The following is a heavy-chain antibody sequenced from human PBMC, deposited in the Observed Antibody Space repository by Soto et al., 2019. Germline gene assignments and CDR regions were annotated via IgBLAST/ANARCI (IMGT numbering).Heavy chain of an antibody. CDR1: GFSLTTSGVG. J-gene: IGHJ4*02. Sequence: QITLNESGPTVVRPTETLTLTCRFSGFSLTTSGVGVGWIRQSPGKAPEWLALSYWDDDKRYSASLKSRLTITKDTSKNQVVLTVSDLDPTDTATYDCAHRVLRTVFGLVTTTAIYFDFWGQGTPVAVSS. CDR2: SYWDDDK. CDR3: AHRVLRTVFGLVTTTAIYFDF. V-gene: IGHV2-5*02. D-gene: IGHD3-3*01.